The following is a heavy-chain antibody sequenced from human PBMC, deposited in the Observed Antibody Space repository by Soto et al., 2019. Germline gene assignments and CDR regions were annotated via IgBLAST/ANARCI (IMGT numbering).Heavy chain of an antibody. CDR2: ISGTDDYT. CDR1: GFTFSNFA. CDR3: AKRSRQYGSAIQEFFDH. Sequence: GLSLRLSCAASGFTFSNFAMTLVRQAPGEGLEWVSSISGTDDYTDYADSVKGRFTISRDNAMNTLFLHRTNLRGDDTDIHYCAKRSRQYGSAIQEFFDHWGLGTLVT. D-gene: IGHD3-10*01. V-gene: IGHV3-23*01. J-gene: IGHJ5*02.